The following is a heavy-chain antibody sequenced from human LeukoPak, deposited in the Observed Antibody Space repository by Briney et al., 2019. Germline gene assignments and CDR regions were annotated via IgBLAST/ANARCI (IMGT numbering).Heavy chain of an antibody. CDR2: IWNSGIT. CDR3: ARLVYDTSDYYYFDH. Sequence: SSETLSLTCTVSTGSMPTYYWSWIRQPPGKGLEWIGFIWNSGITNYNPSLKSRITISADTSKNQFSLKLSSVTAADTAVYYCARLVYDTSDYYYFDHWGQGTLVTVYS. CDR1: TGSMPTYY. V-gene: IGHV4-59*08. D-gene: IGHD3-22*01. J-gene: IGHJ4*02.